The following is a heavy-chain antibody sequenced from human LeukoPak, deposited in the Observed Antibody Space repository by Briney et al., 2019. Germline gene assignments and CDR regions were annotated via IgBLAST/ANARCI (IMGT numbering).Heavy chain of an antibody. D-gene: IGHD3-22*01. CDR1: GGSISSGGYY. CDR3: ARGPSGYDSSGYYSLRWFDY. V-gene: IGHV4-31*03. J-gene: IGHJ4*02. CDR2: IYYSGST. Sequence: PSQTLSLTCTVSGGSISSGGYYWSWIRQHPGKGLEWIGYIYYSGSTYYNPSHKSRVTISVDTSKNQFSLKLSSVTAADTAVYYCARGPSGYDSSGYYSLRWFDYWGQGTLVTVSS.